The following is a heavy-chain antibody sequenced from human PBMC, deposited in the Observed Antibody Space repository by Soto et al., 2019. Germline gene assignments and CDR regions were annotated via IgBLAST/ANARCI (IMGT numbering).Heavy chain of an antibody. V-gene: IGHV4-61*01. CDR2: IYYSGST. CDR3: ARSWFGELSPYYYYYGMDV. Sequence: SETLSLTCTVSGGSVSSGRYYWRLIRQPPGKGLEWIGYIYYSGSTNYNPSLKSRVTISVDTSKNQFSLKLSSVTAADTAVYYCARSWFGELSPYYYYYGMDVWGQGTTVT. D-gene: IGHD3-10*01. J-gene: IGHJ6*02. CDR1: GGSVSSGRYY.